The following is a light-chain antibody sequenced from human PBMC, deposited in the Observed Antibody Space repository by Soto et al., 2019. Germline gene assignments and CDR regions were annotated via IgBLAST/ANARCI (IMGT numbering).Light chain of an antibody. CDR3: QQYGSSPRT. CDR1: QSISSSTY. J-gene: IGKJ1*01. V-gene: IGKV3-20*01. CDR2: GAS. Sequence: EIVLTQSPGTLSLSPGERATLSCRASQSISSSTYLSWYQQKPGQAPRLVIYGASSRATGIPDRFSGSGSGTDFTLTISRLEPEDFAVYYCQQYGSSPRTFGQGTKVDIK.